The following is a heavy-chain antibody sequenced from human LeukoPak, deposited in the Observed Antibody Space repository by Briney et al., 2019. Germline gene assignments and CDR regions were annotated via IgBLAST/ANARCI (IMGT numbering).Heavy chain of an antibody. D-gene: IGHD6-13*01. J-gene: IGHJ4*02. CDR3: ARRRSSCWYVSFDY. CDR1: GGSISSSSYY. CDR2: IYYSGST. Sequence: SETLSLTCTVSGGSISSSSYYWGWIRQPPGKGLEWIGSIYYSGSTYYNPSLKSRVTISVDTSKNQFSLKLSSVTAADTAVYYCARRRSSCWYVSFDYWGQGTLVTVSS. V-gene: IGHV4-39*01.